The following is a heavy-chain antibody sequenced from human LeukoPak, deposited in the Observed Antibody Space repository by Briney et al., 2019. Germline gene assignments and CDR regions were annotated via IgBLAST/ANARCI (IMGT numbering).Heavy chain of an antibody. J-gene: IGHJ6*03. D-gene: IGHD3-10*01. CDR3: ARGLGDEERHYGYYYMDV. Sequence: SETLSLTCTVSGDSVSGYDGSWIRQPPGKGLEWVGYFYNSANTNYNPSHTSRVTMSVDTSKNQFSLKLSAVTPADTAVYYCARGLGDEERHYGYYYMDVWGKGTTVTVSS. CDR2: FYNSANT. V-gene: IGHV4-4*09. CDR1: GDSVSGYD.